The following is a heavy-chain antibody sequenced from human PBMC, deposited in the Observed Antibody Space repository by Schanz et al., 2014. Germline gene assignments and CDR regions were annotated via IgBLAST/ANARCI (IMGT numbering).Heavy chain of an antibody. D-gene: IGHD5-18*01. CDR2: IDRDGSRT. J-gene: IGHJ6*02. V-gene: IGHV3-74*02. CDR3: ARGGYSYGSGYYAMDV. CDR1: RLNFNNAW. Sequence: EVQLEESGGGLVKPGGSLKLSCAASRLNFNNAWMHWVRQAPGKGPEWVSRIDRDGSRTNYADSVKGRFTISRDNAKSTVYLQMNSLGVEDMAVYYCARGGYSYGSGYYAMDVWGQGTAVTVSS.